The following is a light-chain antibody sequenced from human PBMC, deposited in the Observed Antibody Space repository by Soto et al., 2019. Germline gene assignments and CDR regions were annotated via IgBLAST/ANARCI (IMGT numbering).Light chain of an antibody. Sequence: IHMTHSPASLSVSVVYRVTITFLASQSINNYLNWYLQRPGQAPKLLIRSASTLQRGVPSRFSGSGSRTEFTLTIADLQPDDFGTYYCQQSLTMPITFGHGTRLEIK. J-gene: IGKJ5*01. CDR2: SAS. CDR3: QQSLTMPIT. V-gene: IGKV1-39*01. CDR1: QSINNY.